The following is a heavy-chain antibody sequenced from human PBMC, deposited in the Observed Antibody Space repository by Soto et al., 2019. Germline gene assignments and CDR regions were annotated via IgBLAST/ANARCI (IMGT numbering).Heavy chain of an antibody. V-gene: IGHV4-31*03. CDR2: IYYSGST. D-gene: IGHD3-22*01. CDR3: ARVTMIVVVRRPLDAFDI. Sequence: SETLSLTCTVSGGSISSGGYYWSWIRQHPGKGLEWIGYIYYSGSTYYNPSLKSRVTISVDTSKNQFSLKLSSVTAADTAVYYCARVTMIVVVRRPLDAFDIWGQGTMVTVSS. J-gene: IGHJ3*02. CDR1: GGSISSGGYY.